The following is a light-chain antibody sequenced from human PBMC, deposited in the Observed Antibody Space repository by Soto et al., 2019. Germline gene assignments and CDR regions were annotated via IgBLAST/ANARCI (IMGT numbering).Light chain of an antibody. J-gene: IGLJ1*01. CDR2: DVS. CDR1: SSDVGGYNY. Sequence: QSVLNQPASVSGSPVQSITISCTGTSSDVGGYNYVSWYQQHPGKAPKLMIYDVSNRPSGVSNRFSGSKSGNTASLTISGLQAEDEADYYCSSYTSSSTLVFGTGTKVTVL. CDR3: SSYTSSSTLV. V-gene: IGLV2-14*01.